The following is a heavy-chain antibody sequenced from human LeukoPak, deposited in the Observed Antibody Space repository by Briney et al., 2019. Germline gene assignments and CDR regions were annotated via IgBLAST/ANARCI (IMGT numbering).Heavy chain of an antibody. J-gene: IGHJ4*02. V-gene: IGHV4-31*03. CDR2: IYYSGST. D-gene: IGHD3-22*01. CDR1: GGSIISGGYY. Sequence: SQTLSLTCTLSGGSIISGGYYWSWIRQHSGKGLEWIGYIYYSGSTYYNPSLKSRVTISVDTSKNQFSLKLSSVTAADTAVYYCAREDDSSGSLDYWGQGTLVTVSS. CDR3: AREDDSSGSLDY.